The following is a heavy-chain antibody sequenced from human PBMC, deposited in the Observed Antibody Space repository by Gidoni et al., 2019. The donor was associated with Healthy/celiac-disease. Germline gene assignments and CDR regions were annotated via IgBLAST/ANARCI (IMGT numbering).Heavy chain of an antibody. J-gene: IGHJ6*02. CDR2: IRGSGGST. D-gene: IGHD4-17*01. V-gene: IGHV3-23*01. Sequence: EVQLLESGGGLVQPGGSLRLSCAASGFTFSSYAMSWVRQAPGKGLEWVSAIRGSGGSTYYADSVKGRFTISRDNSKNTLYLQMNSLRAEDTAVYYCSTGGAALYYYGMDVWGQGTTVTVSS. CDR1: GFTFSSYA. CDR3: STGGAALYYYGMDV.